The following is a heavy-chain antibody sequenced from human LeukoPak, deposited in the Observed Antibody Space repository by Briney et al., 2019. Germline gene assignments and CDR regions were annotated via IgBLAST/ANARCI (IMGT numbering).Heavy chain of an antibody. J-gene: IGHJ3*02. CDR3: VRWGTTVTTNIPAFDI. CDR2: INIDGSTT. D-gene: IGHD4-17*01. CDR1: GFIFSSYW. Sequence: PGGSLRLSCAASGFIFSSYWMHWVRQLPGKGLVWVSRINIDGSTTTYADSVKGRFTISRDNAKNTLYLQMNSLRAEDTAVYYCVRWGTTVTTNIPAFDIWGQGTVVTVSS. V-gene: IGHV3-74*01.